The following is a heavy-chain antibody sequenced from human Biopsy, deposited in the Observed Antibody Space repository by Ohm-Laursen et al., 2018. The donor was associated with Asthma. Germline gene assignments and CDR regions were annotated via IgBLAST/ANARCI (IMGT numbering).Heavy chain of an antibody. J-gene: IGHJ4*02. CDR3: ARRGGVRRYFDY. CDR1: GVSISSGAYY. Sequence: SLSLSFTGTVSGVSISSGAYYWHCVRQALGRGVERTGYIYYIGSTYYNPSLKSRVAITLDTSKNQFPLKLSSVTAADTAVYFCARRGGVRRYFDYWGQGTLVTVPS. CDR2: IYYIGST. D-gene: IGHD3-16*01. V-gene: IGHV4-30-4*01.